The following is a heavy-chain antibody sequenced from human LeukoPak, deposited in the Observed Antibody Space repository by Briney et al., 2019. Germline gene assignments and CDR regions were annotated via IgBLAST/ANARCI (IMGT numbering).Heavy chain of an antibody. D-gene: IGHD5-12*01. CDR3: AKTLSGCDVVDY. J-gene: IGHJ4*02. CDR2: INYSGST. Sequence: PSETLSLTCAVYGGSFSDYYWSWIRQSPGKGLEWIGEINYSGSTNYNPSLKSRVTISVDTSKNQFSLRLSSVTAADTAVYYCAKTLSGCDVVDYWGQGTLVTVSS. CDR1: GGSFSDYY. V-gene: IGHV4-34*01.